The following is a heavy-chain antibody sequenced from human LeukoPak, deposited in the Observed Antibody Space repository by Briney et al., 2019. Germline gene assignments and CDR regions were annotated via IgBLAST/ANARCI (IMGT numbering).Heavy chain of an antibody. CDR1: GDSISSGDYY. CDR2: ISSSGST. CDR3: ARDSGYYYGSGSYLWWFDP. Sequence: SETLSLTCTVSGDSISSGDYYWSWIRQPAGKGLEWIGRISSSGSTNYNPSLKSRVTISVDTSKNQFSLKLSSVTAADTAVYYCARDSGYYYGSGSYLWWFDPWGQGTQVTVSS. J-gene: IGHJ5*02. D-gene: IGHD3-10*01. V-gene: IGHV4-61*02.